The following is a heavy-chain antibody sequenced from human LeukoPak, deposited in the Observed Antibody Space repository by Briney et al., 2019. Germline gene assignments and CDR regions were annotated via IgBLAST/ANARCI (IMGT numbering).Heavy chain of an antibody. D-gene: IGHD2-15*01. CDR3: ARDSRYCSGGSCYVLDGY. V-gene: IGHV3-21*01. CDR1: GFTFSSYS. J-gene: IGHJ4*02. CDR2: ISSSSSYI. Sequence: GGSLRLSCAASGFTFSSYSMNWVRQAPGKGLEWVSSISSSSSYIYYADSVKGRFTISRDNAKNSLYLQMNSLRAEDTAVYYCARDSRYCSGGSCYVLDGYWGQGTLVTVSS.